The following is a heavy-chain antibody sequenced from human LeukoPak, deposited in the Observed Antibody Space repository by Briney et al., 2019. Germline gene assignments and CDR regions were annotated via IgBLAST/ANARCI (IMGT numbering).Heavy chain of an antibody. CDR3: ARVSSIAAAGIPDY. CDR1: GFTFSSYE. J-gene: IGHJ4*02. CDR2: ISSSGSTI. D-gene: IGHD6-13*01. V-gene: IGHV3-48*03. Sequence: PGGSLRLSCAASGFTFSSYEMNWVRQAPGKGLEWASYISSSGSTIYYADSVKGRFTISRDNAKNSLYLQMNSLRAEDAAVYYCARVSSIAAAGIPDYWGQGTLVTVSS.